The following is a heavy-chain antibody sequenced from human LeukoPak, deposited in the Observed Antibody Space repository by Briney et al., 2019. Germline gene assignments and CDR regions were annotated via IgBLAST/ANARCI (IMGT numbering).Heavy chain of an antibody. J-gene: IGHJ6*02. V-gene: IGHV4-34*01. CDR2: INHSGST. CDR1: GGSFSGYY. Sequence: SETPSLTCAVYGGSFSGYYWSWIRQPPGKGLEWIGEINHSGSTNYNPSLKSRVTISVDTSKNQFSLKLSSVTAADTAVYYCARGLTSPGSYYYYYYGMDVWGQGTTVTVSS. CDR3: ARGLTSPGSYYYYYYGMDV. D-gene: IGHD4-4*01.